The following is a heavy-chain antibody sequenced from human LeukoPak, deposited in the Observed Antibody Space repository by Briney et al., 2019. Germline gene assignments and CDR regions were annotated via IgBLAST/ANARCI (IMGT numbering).Heavy chain of an antibody. V-gene: IGHV3-23*01. J-gene: IGHJ4*02. CDR1: GFTFSTYA. CDR3: ARDRGGYYDSSGYYYFDY. D-gene: IGHD3-22*01. CDR2: ISGGGGST. Sequence: PGGSLRLSCAATGFTFSTYAMSWVRQAPGKGLEWVSAISGGGGSTNYADSVKGRFTISRDNSKNTLYLEMNSLRAEDTAVYYCARDRGGYYDSSGYYYFDYWGQGTLVTVSS.